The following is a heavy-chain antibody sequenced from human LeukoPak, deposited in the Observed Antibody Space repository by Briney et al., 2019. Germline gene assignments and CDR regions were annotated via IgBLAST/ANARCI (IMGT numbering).Heavy chain of an antibody. Sequence: GGSLRLSCAASGFTFDDYAMHWVRQAPGKGLEWVSGISWNSGSIGYADSVKGRFTISRDNAKNSLYLQMNSLRAEDTALYYCAEDYDSSGGASDAFDIWGQGTMVTVSS. D-gene: IGHD3-22*01. CDR3: AEDYDSSGGASDAFDI. V-gene: IGHV3-9*01. CDR2: ISWNSGSI. CDR1: GFTFDDYA. J-gene: IGHJ3*02.